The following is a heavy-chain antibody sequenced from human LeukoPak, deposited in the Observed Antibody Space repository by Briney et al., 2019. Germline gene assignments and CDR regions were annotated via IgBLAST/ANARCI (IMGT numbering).Heavy chain of an antibody. Sequence: GGSLRLSCAASGFTFSSYSMNWVRQAPGKGLEWVSSVSSSSSYIYYADSVKGRFTISRDNAKNSLYLQMNSLRAEDTAVYYCAGDSYCSGGSCYLDYWGQGTLVTVSS. J-gene: IGHJ4*02. CDR1: GFTFSSYS. CDR3: AGDSYCSGGSCYLDY. V-gene: IGHV3-21*01. D-gene: IGHD2-15*01. CDR2: VSSSSSYI.